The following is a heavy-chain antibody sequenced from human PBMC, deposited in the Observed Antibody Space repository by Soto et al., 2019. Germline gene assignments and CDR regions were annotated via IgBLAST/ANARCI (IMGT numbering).Heavy chain of an antibody. V-gene: IGHV3-23*01. CDR2: FRESGGTT. D-gene: IGHD6-6*01. CDR3: AKDSHWASISPTHDY. J-gene: IGHJ4*02. CDR1: GFTFSSSA. Sequence: VQLWESGGGLVQPGGSLRLSCGASGFTFSSSAMSWVRQAPGKGLEWVSTFRESGGTTHYADPVKGRFTMARDTSRNMLLLQMNSLRADDTAIYYCAKDSHWASISPTHDYWGQGTLVTVSS.